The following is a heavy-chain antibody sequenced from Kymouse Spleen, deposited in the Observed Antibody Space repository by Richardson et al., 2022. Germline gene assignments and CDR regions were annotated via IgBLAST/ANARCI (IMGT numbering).Heavy chain of an antibody. CDR3: AREKGHYYGSGSFFDY. D-gene: IGHD3-10*01. Sequence: QVQLVESGGGVVQPGRSLRLSCAASGFTFSSYGMHWVRQAPGKGLEWVAVIWYDGSNKYYADSVKGRFTISRDNSKNTLYLQMNSLRAEDTAVYYCAREKGHYYGSGSFFDYWGQGTLVTVSS. V-gene: IGHV3-33*01. CDR2: IWYDGSNK. CDR1: GFTFSSYG. J-gene: IGHJ4*02.